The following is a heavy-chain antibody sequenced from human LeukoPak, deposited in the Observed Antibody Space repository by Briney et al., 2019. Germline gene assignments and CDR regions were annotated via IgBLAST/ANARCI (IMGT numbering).Heavy chain of an antibody. D-gene: IGHD5-24*01. CDR3: GRHGRRDGPLTY. J-gene: IGHJ4*02. Sequence: SETLSLTCTVSGGSISSYYWTWIRQPPGKGLEGMGYIHYCGSTNYNPPLQSRVTISVDTPKNQFSLKLTSGTAADTAVYYCGRHGRRDGPLTYWGERTLVTVSS. CDR1: GGSISSYY. CDR2: IHYCGST. V-gene: IGHV4-59*08.